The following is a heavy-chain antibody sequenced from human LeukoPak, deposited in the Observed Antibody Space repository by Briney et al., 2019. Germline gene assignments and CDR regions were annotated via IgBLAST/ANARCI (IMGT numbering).Heavy chain of an antibody. CDR1: GFTFSNAW. Sequence: PGGSPRLSCAASGFTFSNAWMSWVRQAPGKGLEWVGRIKSKTDGGTTDYAAPVKGRFTISRDDSKNTLYLQMNSLKTEDTAVYYCTTVLEEQWSFDYWGQGTLVTVSS. V-gene: IGHV3-15*01. D-gene: IGHD6-19*01. J-gene: IGHJ4*02. CDR3: TTVLEEQWSFDY. CDR2: IKSKTDGGTT.